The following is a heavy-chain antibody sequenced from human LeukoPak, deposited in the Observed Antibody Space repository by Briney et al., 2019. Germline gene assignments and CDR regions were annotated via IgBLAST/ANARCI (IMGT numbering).Heavy chain of an antibody. V-gene: IGHV3-23*01. CDR2: ISGSGGST. CDR1: GFTFSSYA. J-gene: IGHJ4*02. Sequence: GGFLRLSCAASGFTFSSYAMSWVRRAPGKRLEWVSAISGSGGSTYYADSVKGRFTISRDNSKNTLYLQMNSLRAEDTAVYYCAKDLDGWSSSWYEDFDYWGQGTLVTVSS. CDR3: AKDLDGWSSSWYEDFDY. D-gene: IGHD6-13*01.